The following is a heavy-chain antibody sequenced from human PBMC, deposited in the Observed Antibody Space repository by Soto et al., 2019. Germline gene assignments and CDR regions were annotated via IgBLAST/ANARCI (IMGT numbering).Heavy chain of an antibody. Sequence: QVQLVHSGAEVKKPGSSVKVSCKASGGIFNRYSVSWVRQAPGQGLEWMGRIIPLFGITNYAQKFQGRVMITADKPTNTAYMEVNGLRSEDTALYYCATFYGGDCTTTTCYGDFDYWGQGTLVTVTS. CDR3: ATFYGGDCTTTTCYGDFDY. D-gene: IGHD2-2*01. V-gene: IGHV1-69*02. CDR1: GGIFNRYS. J-gene: IGHJ4*02. CDR2: IIPLFGIT.